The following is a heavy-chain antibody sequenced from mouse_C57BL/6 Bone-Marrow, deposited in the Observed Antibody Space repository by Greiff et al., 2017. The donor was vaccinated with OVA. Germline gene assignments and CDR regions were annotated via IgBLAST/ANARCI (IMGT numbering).Heavy chain of an antibody. V-gene: IGHV5-4*01. CDR3: ARLTGRGYFNY. CDR2: ISDGGSYT. CDR1: GFTFSSYA. J-gene: IGHJ2*01. D-gene: IGHD4-1*01. Sequence: EVQLVESGGGLVKPGGSLKLSCAASGFTFSSYAMSWVRQTPEKRLEWVATISDGGSYTYYPDNVKGRFTIFRDNAKNNRYLQMSQLKSEDTAMYYGARLTGRGYFNYWGQGTTLTVSS.